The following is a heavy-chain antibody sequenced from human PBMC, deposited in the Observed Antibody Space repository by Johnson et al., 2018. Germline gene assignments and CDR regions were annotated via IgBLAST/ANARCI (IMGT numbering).Heavy chain of an antibody. CDR2: MNPNSGNT. J-gene: IGHJ6*03. D-gene: IGHD4-17*01. Sequence: QVQLVESGAEVKKPGASVKVSCKASGYTFTSYDINWVRQATGQGLEWMGWMNPNSGNTGYAQKFQGRVTMTRNTSISTAYMELSSLRSEDTAVYYCARGMTTVTIIYSYYYMDVWGKGTTVTVSS. V-gene: IGHV1-8*01. CDR3: ARGMTTVTIIYSYYYMDV. CDR1: GYTFTSYD.